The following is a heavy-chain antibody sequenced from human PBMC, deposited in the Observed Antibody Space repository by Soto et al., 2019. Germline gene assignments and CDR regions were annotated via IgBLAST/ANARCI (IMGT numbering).Heavy chain of an antibody. CDR2: ISYDGSNK. J-gene: IGHJ4*02. Sequence: GGSLRLSCAASGFTFSSYAMHWVRQAPGKGLEWVAVISYDGSNKYYADSVKGRFTISRDNSKNTLYLQMNSLRAEDTAVYYCARDGLQLAASPYYFDYWGQGTLVTVSS. V-gene: IGHV3-30-3*01. D-gene: IGHD2-15*01. CDR1: GFTFSSYA. CDR3: ARDGLQLAASPYYFDY.